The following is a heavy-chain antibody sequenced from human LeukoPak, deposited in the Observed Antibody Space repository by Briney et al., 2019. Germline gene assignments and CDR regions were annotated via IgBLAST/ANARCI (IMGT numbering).Heavy chain of an antibody. CDR1: GFTFSNYA. CDR2: ISGSGGIT. D-gene: IGHD3-9*01. Sequence: GGSLRLSCAASGFTFSNYAMSWVRQAPGKGLEWVSAISGSGGITYYEDSVKGRITISRDNSKNTQMNSLRADDTAVYYCAKNYYDILTGYDYWGQGTLVTVSS. V-gene: IGHV3-23*01. CDR3: AKNYYDILTGYDY. J-gene: IGHJ4*02.